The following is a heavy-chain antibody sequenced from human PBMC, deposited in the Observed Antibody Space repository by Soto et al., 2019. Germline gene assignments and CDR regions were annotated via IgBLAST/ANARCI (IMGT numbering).Heavy chain of an antibody. J-gene: IGHJ4*02. CDR3: ARDFLRYTGYYFDY. D-gene: IGHD3-16*02. CDR2: ISSSSSYI. V-gene: IGHV3-21*01. CDR1: GFPFSSNS. Sequence: EVQLVESGGGLVKPGGSLRLSCAASGFPFSSNSMNWVRQAPGKGLEWVSSISSSSSYIYYADSVKGRFTISRDNAKNSLYLQMNCLRAEDTAVYYCARDFLRYTGYYFDYWVQVTLVTVSS.